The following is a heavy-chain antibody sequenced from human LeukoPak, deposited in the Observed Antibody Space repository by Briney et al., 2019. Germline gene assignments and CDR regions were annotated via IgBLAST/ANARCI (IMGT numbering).Heavy chain of an antibody. D-gene: IGHD5-24*01. V-gene: IGHV1-2*02. CDR3: ARDRYGDGFAHLDY. J-gene: IGHJ4*02. CDR1: GYTFTSYY. CDR2: ITPSGGT. Sequence: GASGKVSCKASGYTFTSYYMHWVRQAPGQGLEWMGWITPSGGTNYPQKFQGRVAITWDTSITTAYMDLSRLTSDDTAVYYCARDRYGDGFAHLDYWGQGALVTVSS.